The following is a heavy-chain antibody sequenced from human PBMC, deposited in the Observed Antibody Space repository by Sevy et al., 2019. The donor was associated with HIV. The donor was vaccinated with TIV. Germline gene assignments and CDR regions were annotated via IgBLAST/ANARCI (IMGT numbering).Heavy chain of an antibody. Sequence: ASVKVSCKASGGTFSSYAISWVRQAPGQGLEWMGGIIPIFGTANYAQKFQGRVTITADKSTSTAYMELSSLRSEDTAVYYCVSIVGATKSVYWGQRTLVTVSS. J-gene: IGHJ4*02. CDR2: IIPIFGTA. CDR3: VSIVGATKSVY. CDR1: GGTFSSYA. V-gene: IGHV1-69*06. D-gene: IGHD1-26*01.